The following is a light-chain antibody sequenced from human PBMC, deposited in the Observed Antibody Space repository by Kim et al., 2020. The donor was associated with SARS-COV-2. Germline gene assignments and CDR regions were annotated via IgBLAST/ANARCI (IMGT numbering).Light chain of an antibody. V-gene: IGLV3-27*01. J-gene: IGLJ3*02. CDR1: VLAKKY. CDR2: KDS. CDR3: YSAADNIGV. Sequence: SGSPGQTARMTCSGDVLAKKYARWFQQKPGQAPVLVIYKDSERPSGIPERFSGSSSGTTVTLTISGAQVEDEADYYCYSAADNIGVFGGGTKVTVL.